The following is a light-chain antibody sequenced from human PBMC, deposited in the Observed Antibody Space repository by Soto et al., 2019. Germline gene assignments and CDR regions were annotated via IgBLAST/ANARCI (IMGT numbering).Light chain of an antibody. Sequence: DVQMTQSPSSLSASVGDRVAITCRASQSINSFLNWYQQTPGEAPKLLIYAASSLQSGVPSRFSGSGSGTEFTLTTSSLQPADFATYYCQQTYSIPHTFGQGTKLEIK. V-gene: IGKV1-39*01. CDR2: AAS. CDR3: QQTYSIPHT. CDR1: QSINSF. J-gene: IGKJ2*01.